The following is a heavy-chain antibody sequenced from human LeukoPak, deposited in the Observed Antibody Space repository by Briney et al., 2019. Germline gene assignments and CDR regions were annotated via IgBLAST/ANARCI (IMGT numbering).Heavy chain of an antibody. J-gene: IGHJ2*01. V-gene: IGHV4-59*01. D-gene: IGHD2-8*01. CDR2: IYYSGST. CDR1: GGSISSYY. CDR3: ARDGPQYCTNGVCYRVYWYFDL. Sequence: SETLSLTCTVSGGSISSYYWSWIRQPPGKGLEWIGYIYYSGSTNYNPSLKSRVTISVDTSKNQFSPELSSVTAADTAVYYCARDGPQYCTNGVCYRVYWYFDLWGRGTLVTVSS.